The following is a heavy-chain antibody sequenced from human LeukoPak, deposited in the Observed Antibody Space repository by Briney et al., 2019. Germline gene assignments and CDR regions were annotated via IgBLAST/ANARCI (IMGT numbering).Heavy chain of an antibody. V-gene: IGHV3-23*01. CDR2: ISRSGDST. D-gene: IGHD3-16*01. CDR1: EFTFSSYA. CDR3: AKDWGAGLFDY. J-gene: IGHJ4*02. Sequence: GGSLRLSCAASEFTFSSYAMTWVRQAPGKGLEWVSGISRSGDSTYYADSVKGRFTISRDNSKSSLYLQMNSLRAEATAVYYCAKDWGAGLFDYGGQGTLVTVPS.